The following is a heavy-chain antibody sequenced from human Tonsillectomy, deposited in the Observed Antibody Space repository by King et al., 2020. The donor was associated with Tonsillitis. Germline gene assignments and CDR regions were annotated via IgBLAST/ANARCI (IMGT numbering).Heavy chain of an antibody. V-gene: IGHV3-30*18. Sequence: VQLVESGGGVVQPGRSLRLSCAASGFTFSSYGMHWVRQAPGKGLEWVAVISYDGSNKYYADSVKGRFTISRDNSKNTLYLQMNSLRAEDTAVYYCAKDGGYSGSYLYAFDIWGQGTMVTVSS. CDR2: ISYDGSNK. CDR3: AKDGGYSGSYLYAFDI. CDR1: GFTFSSYG. J-gene: IGHJ3*02. D-gene: IGHD1-26*01.